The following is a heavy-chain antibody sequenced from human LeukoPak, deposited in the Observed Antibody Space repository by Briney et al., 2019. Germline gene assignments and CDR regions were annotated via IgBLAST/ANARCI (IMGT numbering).Heavy chain of an antibody. Sequence: GGSLRLSCAASGFTFSSYGMHWVRQAPGKGLEGVAFIRYDGSNKYYADSVKGRFTISRDNSKNTLYLQMNSLRAEDTAVYYCAKDWGYYYDSSGNDAFDIWGQGTMVTVSS. CDR1: GFTFSSYG. CDR2: IRYDGSNK. J-gene: IGHJ3*02. CDR3: AKDWGYYYDSSGNDAFDI. D-gene: IGHD3-22*01. V-gene: IGHV3-30*02.